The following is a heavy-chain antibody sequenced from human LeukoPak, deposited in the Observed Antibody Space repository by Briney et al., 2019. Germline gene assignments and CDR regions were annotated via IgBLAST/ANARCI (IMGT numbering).Heavy chain of an antibody. CDR3: AHTSAHYYYYGMDV. CDR2: IYWNEDK. J-gene: IGHJ6*02. V-gene: IGHV2-5*01. Sequence: ESGPTLVKPTQTLTLTCTFSGFSLTSSGVGVGWIRQPPVKALEWLALIYWNEDKRFSPSLNSRLTITKDTSKNQVVLGMTNMDPVDTATYYCAHTSAHYYYYGMDVWGQGTTVTVSS. D-gene: IGHD3-10*01. CDR1: GFSLTSSGVG.